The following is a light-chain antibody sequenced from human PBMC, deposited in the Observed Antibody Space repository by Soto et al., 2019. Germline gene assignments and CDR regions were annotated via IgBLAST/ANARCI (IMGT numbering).Light chain of an antibody. CDR2: ENT. CDR3: QSYASGLSGWL. V-gene: IGLV1-40*01. CDR1: SSNIGAVFD. J-gene: IGLJ2*01. Sequence: QSVLTQPPSVSGAPGQRVTISCTGSSSNIGAVFDVHWYQQVPGTAPKLLIYENTKRPSGVSDRFSGSKSGTSASLAITGLQAEDEADYYCQSYASGLSGWLFGGGTKLTVL.